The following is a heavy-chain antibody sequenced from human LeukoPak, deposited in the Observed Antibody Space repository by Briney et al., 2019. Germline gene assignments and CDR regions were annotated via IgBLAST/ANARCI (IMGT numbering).Heavy chain of an antibody. CDR1: GGSISSYY. CDR3: ARVGYYYYYMDV. Sequence: PSETLSLTCTVSGGSISSYYWSWTRQPPGKGLEWIGYIYYSGSTNYNPSLKSRVTISVDTSKNQFSLKLSSVTAADTAVYYCARVGYYYYYMDVWGKGTTVTVSS. D-gene: IGHD3-16*01. V-gene: IGHV4-59*01. J-gene: IGHJ6*03. CDR2: IYYSGST.